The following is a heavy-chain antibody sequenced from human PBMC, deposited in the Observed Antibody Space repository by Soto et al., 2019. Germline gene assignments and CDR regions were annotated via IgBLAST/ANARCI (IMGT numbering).Heavy chain of an antibody. CDR3: ARGGLKAAVLPDY. V-gene: IGHV1-24*01. Sequence: ASVKVSFKVSGYSLTELSMHWVRQAPGKGLEWMGGFDPEDGETIYAQKFQGRVTMTEDTSTDTAYMELRSLRSDDTAVYYCARGGLKAAVLPDYWGREPWSPSPQ. D-gene: IGHD6-6*01. J-gene: IGHJ4*02. CDR1: GYSLTELS. CDR2: FDPEDGET.